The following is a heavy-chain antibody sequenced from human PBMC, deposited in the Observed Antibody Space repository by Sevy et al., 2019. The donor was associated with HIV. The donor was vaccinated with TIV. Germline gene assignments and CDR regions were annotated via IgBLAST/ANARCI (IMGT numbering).Heavy chain of an antibody. D-gene: IGHD3-10*01. CDR2: ISTGTDYI. CDR3: VRRGVDAYNVYFDL. Sequence: GGSLRLSCTASGYTFPAFSFNWVRQAPGKGLEWLSYISTGTDYIYYADSEKGGFTISRDDAKNSLYLEMKSPRDQDTAVYYCVRRGVDAYNVYFDLWGQGTLVTVSS. J-gene: IGHJ4*02. CDR1: GYTFPAFS. V-gene: IGHV3-21*05.